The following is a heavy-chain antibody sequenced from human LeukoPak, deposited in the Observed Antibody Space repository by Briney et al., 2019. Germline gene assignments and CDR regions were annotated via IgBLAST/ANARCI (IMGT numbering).Heavy chain of an antibody. CDR2: IKQDGSEK. CDR1: GFTLSSYW. V-gene: IGHV3-7*01. Sequence: GGSLRLSCAASGFTLSSYWMSWVRQAPGKGLEWVANIKQDGSEKYYVDSVKGRFTISRDNAKNSLYLQMNSLRAEDTAVYYCARDVTDYDFWSGYYQPLYYFDYWGQGTLVTVSS. J-gene: IGHJ4*02. CDR3: ARDVTDYDFWSGYYQPLYYFDY. D-gene: IGHD3-3*01.